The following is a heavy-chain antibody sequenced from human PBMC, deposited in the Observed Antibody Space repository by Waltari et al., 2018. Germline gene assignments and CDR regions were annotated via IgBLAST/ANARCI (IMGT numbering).Heavy chain of an antibody. CDR3: AREGGSGYYLDY. CDR1: GFTFSSYG. V-gene: IGHV3-33*01. Sequence: QVQLVESGGGVVQPGRSLRLSCAASGFTFSSYGMHWVRQAPGKGLEWVAVIWYDGSNKYYADSVKGRFTISRDNSKNTLYLQMNSLRAEDTAVYYCAREGGSGYYLDYWGQGTLVTVSS. D-gene: IGHD3-22*01. J-gene: IGHJ4*02. CDR2: IWYDGSNK.